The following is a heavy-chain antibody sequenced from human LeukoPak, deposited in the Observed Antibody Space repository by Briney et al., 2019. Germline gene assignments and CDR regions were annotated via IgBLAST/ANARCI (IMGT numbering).Heavy chain of an antibody. Sequence: ASVKVSCKASGYTFTGYYMRWVRQAPGQGLEWMGWINPNSGGTNYAQKFQGRVTMTRDTSISTAYMELSRLRSDDTAVYYCAREGRGYCSGGSCYFTGPNWFDPWGQGTLVTVSS. J-gene: IGHJ5*02. CDR3: AREGRGYCSGGSCYFTGPNWFDP. D-gene: IGHD2-15*01. CDR1: GYTFTGYY. V-gene: IGHV1-2*02. CDR2: INPNSGGT.